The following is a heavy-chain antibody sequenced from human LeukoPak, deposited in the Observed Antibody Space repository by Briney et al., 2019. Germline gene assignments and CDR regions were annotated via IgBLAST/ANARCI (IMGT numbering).Heavy chain of an antibody. CDR1: GYTFTSYY. CDR3: ARDIKGDRPIFDY. J-gene: IGHJ4*02. V-gene: IGHV1-46*01. CDR2: INPSGGST. D-gene: IGHD1-14*01. Sequence: ASVKVSCKASGYTFTSYYMHWVRQAPGQGLEWMGIINPSGGSTSYAQKFQGRVTMTRDMSMSTVYMELSSLRSEDTAVYYCARDIKGDRPIFDYWGQGTLVTVSS.